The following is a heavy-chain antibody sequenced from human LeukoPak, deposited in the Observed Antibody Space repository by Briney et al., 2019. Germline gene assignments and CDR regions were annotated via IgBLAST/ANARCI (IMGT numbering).Heavy chain of an antibody. CDR3: ARPRERNAFDI. D-gene: IGHD1-26*01. Sequence: WASVKVSCTASGGTFSSYAISWVRQAPGQGLEWMGGIIPIFGTANYAQKLQGRVTITADESTSTAYMELSSLRSEDTAVYYCARPRERNAFDIWGQGTMVTVSS. CDR1: GGTFSSYA. J-gene: IGHJ3*02. V-gene: IGHV1-69*13. CDR2: IIPIFGTA.